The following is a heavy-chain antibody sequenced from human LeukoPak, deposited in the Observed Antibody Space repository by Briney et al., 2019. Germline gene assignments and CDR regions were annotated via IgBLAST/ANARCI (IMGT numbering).Heavy chain of an antibody. D-gene: IGHD1-7*01. CDR3: ARTNYELDY. V-gene: IGHV4-59*01. Sequence: SETLSLTCTVSGGSISSYYWSWIRQPPGKGLERIGYIYYSGSTNYNPSLKSRVTISVDTSKNQFSLKLSSVTAADTAVYYCARTNYELDYWGQGTLVTVSS. CDR1: GGSISSYY. CDR2: IYYSGST. J-gene: IGHJ4*02.